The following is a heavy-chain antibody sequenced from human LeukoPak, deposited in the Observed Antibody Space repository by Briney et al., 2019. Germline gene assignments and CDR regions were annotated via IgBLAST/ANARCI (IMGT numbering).Heavy chain of an antibody. J-gene: IGHJ4*02. D-gene: IGHD6-19*01. V-gene: IGHV4-59*01. CDR2: IYYSGST. CDR1: GGSISSYY. CDR3: ARDLLSTAGYFDY. Sequence: PSETLSLTCTVSGGSISSYYWSWIRQPPGKGLEWIGYIYYSGSTNYNPSLKGRVTISVDTSKNQFSLNLSSVTAADTAVYYCARDLLSTAGYFDYWGQGILVTVSS.